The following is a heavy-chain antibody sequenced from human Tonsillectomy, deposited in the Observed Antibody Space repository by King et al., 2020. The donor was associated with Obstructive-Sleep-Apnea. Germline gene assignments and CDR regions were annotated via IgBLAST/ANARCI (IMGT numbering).Heavy chain of an antibody. CDR2: IYYSGTT. D-gene: IGHD2-8*01. V-gene: IGHV4-28*01. CDR3: ARNQWGYGMDV. CDR1: GYSISSSNW. Sequence: VQLQESGPGLVKPSDTLSLTCAVSGYSISSSNWWGWIRQPPGEGLEWIGYIYYSGTTYYNPSLKSLVTMSVDTSKNQFFLKLSSVTAVDTAVYYCARNQWGYGMDVWGQGTTVTVSS. J-gene: IGHJ6*02.